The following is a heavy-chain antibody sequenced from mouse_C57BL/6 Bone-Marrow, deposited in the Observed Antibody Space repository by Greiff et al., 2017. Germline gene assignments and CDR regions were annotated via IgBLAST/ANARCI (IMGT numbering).Heavy chain of an antibody. CDR3: ARRGDYGSSYGPYWYFDV. CDR1: GFTFSDYY. D-gene: IGHD1-1*01. Sequence: EVMLVESGGGLVQPGGSLKLSCAASGFTFSDYYMYWVRQTPEKRLEWVAYISNGGGSTYYPDTVKGRFTISRDNAKNTLYLQMSRLKSEDTAMYYCARRGDYGSSYGPYWYFDVWGTGTTVTVSS. V-gene: IGHV5-12*01. CDR2: ISNGGGST. J-gene: IGHJ1*03.